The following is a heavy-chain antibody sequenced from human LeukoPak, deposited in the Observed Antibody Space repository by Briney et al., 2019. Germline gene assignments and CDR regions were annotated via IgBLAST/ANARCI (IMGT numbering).Heavy chain of an antibody. CDR1: GFTFTTYS. D-gene: IGHD6-13*01. CDR2: ISTTGGST. CDR3: AKDLVSGYTFDS. V-gene: IGHV3-23*01. Sequence: GGSLRLSCAAAGFTFTTYSMNWVRQAPGQGLEWVSTISTTGGSTYYAHSMKGRFTISRDNSKNTVSLQMNSLRAEDTAIYYCAKDLVSGYTFDSWGQATLVTVSS. J-gene: IGHJ4*02.